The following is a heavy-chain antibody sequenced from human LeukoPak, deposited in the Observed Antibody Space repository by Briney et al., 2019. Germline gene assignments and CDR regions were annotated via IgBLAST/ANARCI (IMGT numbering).Heavy chain of an antibody. CDR1: GGSFSGYY. CDR2: INHSGST. Sequence: SETLSLTCAVYGGSFSGYYWSWIRRPPGKGLEWIGEINHSGSTNYNPSLKSRVTISVDTSKNQFSLKLSSVTAADTAVYYCARGSIAVAGRIDYWGQGTLVTVSS. D-gene: IGHD6-19*01. J-gene: IGHJ4*02. CDR3: ARGSIAVAGRIDY. V-gene: IGHV4-34*01.